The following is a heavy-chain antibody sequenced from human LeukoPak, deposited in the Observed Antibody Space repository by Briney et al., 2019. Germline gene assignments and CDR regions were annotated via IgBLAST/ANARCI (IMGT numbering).Heavy chain of an antibody. CDR2: ISSSSSYI. CDR1: GFTFSSYS. J-gene: IGHJ5*02. CDR3: ARAGGSWYNLYNWFDP. V-gene: IGHV3-21*01. Sequence: GGSLRLSCAASGFTFSSYSMNWVRQAPGKGLEWVSSISSSSSYIYYADSVKGRFTISRDNAKNSLYLQMNSLRAEDTAASYCARAGGSWYNLYNWFDPWGQGTLVTVSS. D-gene: IGHD6-13*01.